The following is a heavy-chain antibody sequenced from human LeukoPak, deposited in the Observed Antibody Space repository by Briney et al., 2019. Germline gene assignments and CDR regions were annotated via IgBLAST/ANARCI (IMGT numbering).Heavy chain of an antibody. D-gene: IGHD3-22*01. J-gene: IGHJ4*02. CDR2: ISAYNGNT. V-gene: IGHV1-18*01. CDR3: AREGSYDSSPFDY. CDR1: GYTFTSYG. Sequence: ASVKVSCKASGYTFTSYGISWVRQAPGQGLEWMGWISAYNGNTNYAQKLQGRVTMTTDTSTSTAYTELRSLRSDDTAVYYCAREGSYDSSPFDYWGQGTLVTVSS.